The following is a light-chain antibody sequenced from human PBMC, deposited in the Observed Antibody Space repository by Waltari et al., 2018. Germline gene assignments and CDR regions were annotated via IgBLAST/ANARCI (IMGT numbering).Light chain of an antibody. Sequence: EIVLTRSSGTLSLSPGERATLSCRASQSVSSSYLAWYQQKPGQAPRLLIFGASSRATGIPDRFSGSGSGTDFTLTISRLEPEDFAVYYCQQYGSSPYTFGQGTKLEIK. J-gene: IGKJ2*01. CDR1: QSVSSSY. CDR3: QQYGSSPYT. V-gene: IGKV3-20*01. CDR2: GAS.